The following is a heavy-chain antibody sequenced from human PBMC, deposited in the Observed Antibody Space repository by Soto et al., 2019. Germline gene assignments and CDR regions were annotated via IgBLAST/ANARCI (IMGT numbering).Heavy chain of an antibody. Sequence: SQTLSLTCAISGDSVSSNSAAWNWIRQSPSRGLEWLGRTYYRSKWYNDYAVSVKSRITINPDTSKNQFSLQLNSVTPEDTAVYYCARDWALGTIFGVGTHDYYYYYMDVWGKGTTVTVSS. V-gene: IGHV6-1*01. CDR2: TYYRSKWYN. CDR1: GDSVSSNSAA. D-gene: IGHD3-3*01. J-gene: IGHJ6*03. CDR3: ARDWALGTIFGVGTHDYYYYYMDV.